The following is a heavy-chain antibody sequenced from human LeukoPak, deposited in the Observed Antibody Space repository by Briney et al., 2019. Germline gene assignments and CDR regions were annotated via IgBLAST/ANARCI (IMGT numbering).Heavy chain of an antibody. J-gene: IGHJ4*02. CDR1: GFTFSNYG. CDR3: ARDLYWNYHSLDY. CDR2: ISSSSSYI. D-gene: IGHD1-7*01. V-gene: IGHV3-21*06. Sequence: GGSLRLSCAASGFTFSNYGMSWVRQAPGKGLEWVSSISSSSSYIYYADSLKGRFTISRDNAKNSLYLQMNSLRADDTAIYYCARDLYWNYHSLDYWGQGTLVTVSS.